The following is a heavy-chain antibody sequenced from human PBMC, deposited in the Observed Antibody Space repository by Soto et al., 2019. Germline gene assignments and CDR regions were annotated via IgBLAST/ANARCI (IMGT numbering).Heavy chain of an antibody. CDR1: GYTFTSYD. J-gene: IGHJ6*02. CDR2: MNPNSGNT. D-gene: IGHD7-27*01. CDR3: ARADRSHLTGVYYYYGMYV. Sequence: ASVKVSCKASGYTFTSYDINWVRQATGQGLEWMGWMNPNSGNTGYAQKFQGRVTMTRNTSISTAYMELSSLRSEDTAVYYCARADRSHLTGVYYYYGMYVWGQGTTVTVSS. V-gene: IGHV1-8*01.